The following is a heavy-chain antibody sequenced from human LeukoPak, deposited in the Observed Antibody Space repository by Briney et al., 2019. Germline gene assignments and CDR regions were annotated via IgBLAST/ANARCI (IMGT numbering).Heavy chain of an antibody. V-gene: IGHV1-2*02. CDR3: ASYPRYSSSPPFDY. CDR1: GYTFTGYY. D-gene: IGHD6-19*01. CDR2: INTNTGGT. J-gene: IGHJ4*02. Sequence: ASVKVSCEASGYTFTGYYMHWVRQAPGQGLEWMGWINTNTGGTNYAQKFQGRVTMTRDTTISTAYMEVSRLTSDDTAVYYCASYPRYSSSPPFDYWGQGTLVTVSS.